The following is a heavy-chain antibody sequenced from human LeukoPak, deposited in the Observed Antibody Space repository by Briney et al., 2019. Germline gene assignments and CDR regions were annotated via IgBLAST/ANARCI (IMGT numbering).Heavy chain of an antibody. V-gene: IGHV3-11*01. CDR1: EFTFSAYY. CDR2: ISSSGITM. J-gene: IGHJ4*02. D-gene: IGHD3-16*01. Sequence: GGSLRLSCVTSEFTFSAYYMGWIRQAPGKGLEWVSYISSSGITMNYEDSVNGRFRISRDNDTSSLDLEMNSLRAEATAMYYCARAMSTFGGVRNYFDSWGQGTLVTVSS. CDR3: ARAMSTFGGVRNYFDS.